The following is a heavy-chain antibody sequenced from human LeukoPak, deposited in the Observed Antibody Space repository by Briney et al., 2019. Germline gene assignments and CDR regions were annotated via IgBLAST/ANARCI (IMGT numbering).Heavy chain of an antibody. CDR3: ARLQATVSIHSYFDY. Sequence: SETLSLTCTVSGDSISRYYWSWIRQSPGKGLEWIGYIYYSGDTNYNPSLKSRVTISVDTSKNQISLKPTSVTAADTAVYYCARLQATVSIHSYFDYWGQGTLVTVSS. V-gene: IGHV4-59*01. J-gene: IGHJ4*02. CDR1: GDSISRYY. CDR2: IYYSGDT. D-gene: IGHD4-17*01.